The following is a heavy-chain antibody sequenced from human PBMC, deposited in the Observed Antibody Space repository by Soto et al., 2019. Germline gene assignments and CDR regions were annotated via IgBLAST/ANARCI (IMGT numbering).Heavy chain of an antibody. CDR3: AKEAGMIYPFFDD. V-gene: IGHV3-23*01. D-gene: IGHD3-22*01. J-gene: IGHJ4*02. CDR1: GFAFNTYG. Sequence: GGSLRLSCVTSGFAFNTYGMNWIRQAPGKGLEWVSAIAASGHITYYADSVSDRFIISRDNAENTVFLQLNSLRAEDTAVYYCAKEAGMIYPFFDDWGQGTLVTVSS. CDR2: IAASGHIT.